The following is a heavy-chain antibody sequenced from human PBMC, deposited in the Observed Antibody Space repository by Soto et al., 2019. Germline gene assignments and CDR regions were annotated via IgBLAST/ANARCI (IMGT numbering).Heavy chain of an antibody. J-gene: IGHJ6*02. Sequence: GESLKISCKASGYSFTTYWIAWVRQMPGKGLEWMGIINPGDSDIRYSPSFQGQVTISADNSIGTAYLQWSSLKASDTAMYYCARHEQFYYYYYGMDVWGQGTAVTVSS. CDR1: GYSFTTYW. D-gene: IGHD4-4*01. V-gene: IGHV5-51*01. CDR3: ARHEQFYYYYYGMDV. CDR2: INPGDSDI.